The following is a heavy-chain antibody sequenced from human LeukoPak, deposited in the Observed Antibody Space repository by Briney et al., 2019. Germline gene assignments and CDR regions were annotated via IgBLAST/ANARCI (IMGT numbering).Heavy chain of an antibody. J-gene: IGHJ3*02. Sequence: GGSLRLSCAASGFTFSTYGMHWVRQAPGKGLEWVSLISYDGSDKYYTDSVKGRFTISRDNSQNTLSVQMNSLRAEDTAVYYCAKDQGYSSAWYSRDGFDMWGQGTMVTVSS. CDR2: ISYDGSDK. V-gene: IGHV3-33*05. CDR1: GFTFSTYG. D-gene: IGHD6-19*01. CDR3: AKDQGYSSAWYSRDGFDM.